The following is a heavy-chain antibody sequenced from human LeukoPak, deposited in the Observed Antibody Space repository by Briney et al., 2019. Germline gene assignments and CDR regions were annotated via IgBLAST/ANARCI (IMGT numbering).Heavy chain of an antibody. CDR1: GYTFSKFG. CDR2: ISGNNDNP. D-gene: IGHD4-23*01. J-gene: IGHJ3*02. Sequence: ASVKVSCKASGYTFSKFGIAWVRQAPGQGREWMGWISGNNDNPQSAQDLQGRVTVTTDRSTSTAYMELRSLRHDDTAVYYCARGDGGNPWDAFDIWGQGTMVTVSS. V-gene: IGHV1-18*01. CDR3: ARGDGGNPWDAFDI.